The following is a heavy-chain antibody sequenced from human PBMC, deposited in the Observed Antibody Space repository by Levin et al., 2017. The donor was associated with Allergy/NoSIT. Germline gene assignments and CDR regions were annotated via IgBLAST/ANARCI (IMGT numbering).Heavy chain of an antibody. CDR1: WDSVSSNTAA. V-gene: IGHV6-1*01. CDR3: TRDPGRGYGMDV. Sequence: SQTLSLTCVISWDSVSSNTAAWNWIRQSPSRGLEWLGRTYFRSKWINEYAESVKSRISVNPDTSKNQFSLHLNSVTPDDTAVYYCTRDPGRGYGMDVWGQGTTVTVSS. J-gene: IGHJ6*02. CDR2: TYFRSKWIN.